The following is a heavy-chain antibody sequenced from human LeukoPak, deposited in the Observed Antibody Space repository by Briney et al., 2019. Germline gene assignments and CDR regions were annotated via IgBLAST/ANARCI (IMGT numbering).Heavy chain of an antibody. J-gene: IGHJ4*02. Sequence: GGSLRLSCAASGFTVSSNYMSWVRQAPGKGLEWVSVIYSGGSTYYADSVKGRFTISRDNSKNTLYLQMNSLRAEDTAVYYCASGWEQATFDYWGQGTLVTVSS. CDR3: ASGWEQATFDY. CDR1: GFTVSSNY. V-gene: IGHV3-66*01. D-gene: IGHD4-23*01. CDR2: IYSGGST.